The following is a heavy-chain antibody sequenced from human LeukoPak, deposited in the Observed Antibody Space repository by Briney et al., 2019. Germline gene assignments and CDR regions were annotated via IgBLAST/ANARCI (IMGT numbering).Heavy chain of an antibody. CDR3: ARNRYYYGSGNYGVPNWFDP. D-gene: IGHD3-10*01. CDR2: IHSSGST. CDR1: GVSISSGSNY. Sequence: SETLSLTCSVSGVSISSGSNYWGWIRQPPGKTLEWIGSIHSSGSTNYNPSLKSRVTISVDTSKNQFSLKLNSVTAADTAVYYCARNRYYYGSGNYGVPNWFDPWGQGTLVTVSS. V-gene: IGHV4-39*01. J-gene: IGHJ5*02.